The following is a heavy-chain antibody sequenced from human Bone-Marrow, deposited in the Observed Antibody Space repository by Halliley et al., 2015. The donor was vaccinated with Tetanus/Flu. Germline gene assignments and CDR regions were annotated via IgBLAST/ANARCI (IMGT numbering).Heavy chain of an antibody. D-gene: IGHD3-22*01. J-gene: IGHJ6*02. V-gene: IGHV5-10-1*01. Sequence: MGRVDPVDSYTDYSPSFQGHVTISGDKSISTAYLQWSSLKASDTAMYYCARQSSGSYGYYNLDVWGQGTTVSVSS. CDR2: VDPVDSYT. CDR3: ARQSSGSYGYYNLDV.